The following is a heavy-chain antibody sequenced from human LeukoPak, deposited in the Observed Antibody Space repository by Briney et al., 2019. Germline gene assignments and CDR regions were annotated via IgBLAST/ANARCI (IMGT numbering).Heavy chain of an antibody. CDR1: GFTFSSYA. V-gene: IGHV3-23*01. CDR2: ISGSGGSI. CDR3: AKVTSSTSPSDY. Sequence: GGSLRLSCAASGFTFSSYAMSWVRQAPGKGLEWVSAISGSGGSIYYADSVKGRFTISRDNSKNTLYLQMNILRAEDTAVYYCAKVTSSTSPSDYWGQGTLVTVSS. J-gene: IGHJ4*02. D-gene: IGHD6-6*01.